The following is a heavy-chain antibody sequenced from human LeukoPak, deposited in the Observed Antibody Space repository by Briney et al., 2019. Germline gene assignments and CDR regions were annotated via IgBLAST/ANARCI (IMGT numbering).Heavy chain of an antibody. V-gene: IGHV1-2*02. J-gene: IGHJ3*01. CDR1: GYTFTGYY. CDR3: ARARKLADDAFDV. CDR2: VNSYSGGT. Sequence: ASVKASCKASGYTFTGYYMHWVRQAPGQGLQWMGWVNSYSGGTSYGPSFRGRVTMTREKSISTVYMELSGLTSDDTAVYFCARARKLADDAFDVWGQGSMVTVSS.